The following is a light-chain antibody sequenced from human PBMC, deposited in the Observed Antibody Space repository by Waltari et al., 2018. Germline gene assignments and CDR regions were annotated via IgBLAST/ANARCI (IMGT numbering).Light chain of an antibody. CDR3: SSYAGSNSVV. CDR2: EVS. J-gene: IGLJ2*01. CDR1: SSDVGGFNS. Sequence: QSALTQPPSASGSPGQPVTISCTGTSSDVGGFNSVSWYQQHPGKAPNLMIYEVSKRPSGVPDRFSGSKSGNTASLTVSGLQAEDEADYYCSSYAGSNSVVFGGGTKLTVL. V-gene: IGLV2-8*01.